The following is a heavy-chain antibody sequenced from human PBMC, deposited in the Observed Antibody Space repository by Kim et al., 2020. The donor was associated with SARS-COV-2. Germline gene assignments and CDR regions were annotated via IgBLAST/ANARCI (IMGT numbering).Heavy chain of an antibody. CDR1: GFTFSSYS. CDR3: ARRIGVTTFPYDSMDV. CDR2: ISSSSSYI. J-gene: IGHJ6*04. Sequence: GSLRLSCAASGFTFSSYSMNWVRQAPGKGLEWVSSISSSSSYIYYADSVKGRFTISRDNAKNSLYLQMNSLRAEDTAVYYCARRIGVTTFPYDSMDVWGDGATVSVSS. D-gene: IGHD4-17*01. V-gene: IGHV3-21*01.